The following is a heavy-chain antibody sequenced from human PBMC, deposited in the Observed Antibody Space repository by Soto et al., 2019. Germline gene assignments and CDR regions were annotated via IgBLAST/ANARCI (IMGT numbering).Heavy chain of an antibody. D-gene: IGHD2-15*01. V-gene: IGHV1-18*01. CDR2: ISAYNGNT. CDR1: GYTFTSYG. CDR3: ARVRCSGGSCSYAFDI. Sequence: ASVKVSCKASGYTFTSYGISWVRQAPGQGLEWMGWISAYNGNTNYAQKLQGRVTMTTDTSTSTAYMELRSLRSDDTAVYYCARVRCSGGSCSYAFDIWGQGTMVTVSS. J-gene: IGHJ3*02.